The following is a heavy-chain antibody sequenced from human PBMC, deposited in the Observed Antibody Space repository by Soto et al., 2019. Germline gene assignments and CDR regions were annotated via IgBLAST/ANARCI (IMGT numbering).Heavy chain of an antibody. CDR2: IYYSGST. Sequence: PSETLSLTCTVSGGSISSSSYYWGWIRQPPGKGLEWIGSIYYSGSTYYNPSLKSRVTISVDTSKNQFSLKLSSVTAADTAVYYCATLNIPPSKRYNWFDPWGQGTLVTVSS. V-gene: IGHV4-39*01. J-gene: IGHJ5*02. CDR3: ATLNIPPSKRYNWFDP. CDR1: GGSISSSSYY.